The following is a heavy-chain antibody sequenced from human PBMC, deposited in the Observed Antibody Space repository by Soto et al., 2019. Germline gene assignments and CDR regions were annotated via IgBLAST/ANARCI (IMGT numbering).Heavy chain of an antibody. CDR1: GYTFTSYD. D-gene: IGHD3-10*01. CDR2: MNPNSGNT. J-gene: IGHJ5*02. Sequence: GASVKVSCKASGYTFTSYDINWVRQATGQGLEWMGWMNPNSGNTGYAQKFQGRVTMTTDTSTSTAYMELRSLRSDDTAVYYCARGVGSGSYYNQYNWFYPCGQGTLVTVSS. CDR3: ARGVGSGSYYNQYNWFYP. V-gene: IGHV1-8*01.